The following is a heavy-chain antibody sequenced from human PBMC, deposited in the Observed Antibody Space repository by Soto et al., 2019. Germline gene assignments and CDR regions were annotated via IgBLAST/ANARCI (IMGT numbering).Heavy chain of an antibody. Sequence: QVQLVESGGGVVQPGRSLRLSCAASGFTFSSYGMHWVRQAPGKGLEWVAVLWYDGSNKYYADSVKGRFTISRDNSKNTLYLQMNSLRAEDTAVYYCARDPDYGSNAFDIWGQGTMVTVSS. J-gene: IGHJ3*02. V-gene: IGHV3-33*01. D-gene: IGHD3-10*01. CDR1: GFTFSSYG. CDR3: ARDPDYGSNAFDI. CDR2: LWYDGSNK.